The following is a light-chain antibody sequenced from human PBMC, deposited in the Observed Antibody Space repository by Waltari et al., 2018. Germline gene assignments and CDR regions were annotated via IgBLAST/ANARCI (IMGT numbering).Light chain of an antibody. CDR3: QQYFTTFTVT. V-gene: IGKV3-20*01. CDR1: QSLPTTY. CDR2: GAS. J-gene: IGKJ4*01. Sequence: EIVLTQSPGTLSLSPGERATLSCRASQSLPTTYLAWYHKTPGQAPRLLIHGASSRATDIPDRFSGSGSGTDFTLTINSLQAEDVAIYYCQQYFTTFTVTFGGGTKVEIK.